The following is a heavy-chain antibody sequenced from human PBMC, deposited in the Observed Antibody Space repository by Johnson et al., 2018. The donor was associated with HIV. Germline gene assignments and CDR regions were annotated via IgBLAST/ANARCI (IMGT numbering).Heavy chain of an antibody. CDR1: GFTFSSYA. CDR3: ARDSPWELTAFDS. Sequence: QVQLVESGGGVVQPGGSLRLSCAASGFTFSSYAMHWVRQAPGKGLEWVAVISYDGSDKYYADSVKGRFTISRDNSKNALCLQMNSLRVEDTAVYYCARDSPWELTAFDSWGQGTMVTVSS. D-gene: IGHD1-26*01. CDR2: ISYDGSDK. J-gene: IGHJ3*02. V-gene: IGHV3-30*14.